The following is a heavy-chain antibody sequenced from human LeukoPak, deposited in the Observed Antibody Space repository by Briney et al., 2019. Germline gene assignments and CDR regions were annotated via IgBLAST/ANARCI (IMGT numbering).Heavy chain of an antibody. CDR3: ARELPRFYYGLDV. CDR2: IYSGGST. V-gene: IGHV3-53*01. J-gene: IGHJ6*02. CDR1: GFTVSSNY. D-gene: IGHD4-17*01. Sequence: GGSLRLSCAAYGFTVSSNYMNWVRQAPGKGLEWVSVIYSGGSTYYADSVKSRFTISRDNSKNTLYLQMNSLRVEDTAVYYCARELPRFYYGLDVWGQGTTVTVSS.